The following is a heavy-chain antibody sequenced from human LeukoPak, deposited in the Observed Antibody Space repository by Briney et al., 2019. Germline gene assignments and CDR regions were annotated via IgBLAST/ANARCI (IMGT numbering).Heavy chain of an antibody. J-gene: IGHJ1*01. CDR2: ISAYNGNT. CDR3: ARGRSYYYDSSGYYFPDEYFQH. CDR1: GYTFTSYG. Sequence: GASVKVSCKASGYTFTSYGISWVRQAPGQGLEWMGWISAYNGNTNYAQKLQGRVTMTTDTSTSTAYMELRSLRSDDTAVYYCARGRSYYYDSSGYYFPDEYFQHWGQGTLVTVSS. V-gene: IGHV1-18*01. D-gene: IGHD3-22*01.